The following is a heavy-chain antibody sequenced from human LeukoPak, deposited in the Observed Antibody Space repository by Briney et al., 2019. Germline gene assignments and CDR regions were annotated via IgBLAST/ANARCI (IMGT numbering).Heavy chain of an antibody. Sequence: TGGSLRLSCAASGFTFSGSAMHWVRQASGKGLEWVGRIRSKANSYATAYAASLKGRFTISRDDSKNTAYLQMNSLKTEDTAVYYCARDPDYYDSSGYYPFDYWGQGTLVAVSS. CDR2: IRSKANSYAT. CDR1: GFTFSGSA. CDR3: ARDPDYYDSSGYYPFDY. V-gene: IGHV3-73*01. D-gene: IGHD3-22*01. J-gene: IGHJ4*02.